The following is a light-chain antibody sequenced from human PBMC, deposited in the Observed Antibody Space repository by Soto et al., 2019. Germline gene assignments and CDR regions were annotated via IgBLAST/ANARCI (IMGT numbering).Light chain of an antibody. CDR1: QSVSSY. V-gene: IGKV3-15*01. CDR2: GAS. Sequence: EVVLTQSPGTLSLSPGESAALSCRASQSVSSYLAWYQQKPGQAPRLLIYGASTRATGIPARFSGSGSGTEFTLTISYLQSEDFAVYYCQQYNKWPPSTFSQGTKVDIK. CDR3: QQYNKWPPST. J-gene: IGKJ1*01.